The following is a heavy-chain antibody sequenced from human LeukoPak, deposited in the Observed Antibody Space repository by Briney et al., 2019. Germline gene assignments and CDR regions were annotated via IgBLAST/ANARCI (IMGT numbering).Heavy chain of an antibody. V-gene: IGHV3-33*01. D-gene: IGHD3-16*01. CDR1: GFTFSSYG. CDR3: ARDDARADNAFDL. CDR2: ILADGSDK. J-gene: IGHJ6*04. Sequence: GGSLRLSCAASGFTFSSYGMQWVRQAPRKGLEWMAVILADGSDKRYADSVKGRFTISRDNSKNTLFLQMNSLRVEDTAVYYCARDDARADNAFDLWGKGTTVTVSS.